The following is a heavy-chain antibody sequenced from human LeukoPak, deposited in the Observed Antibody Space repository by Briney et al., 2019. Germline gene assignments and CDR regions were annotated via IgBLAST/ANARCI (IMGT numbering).Heavy chain of an antibody. V-gene: IGHV3-21*01. CDR2: ISSSSSYI. J-gene: IGHJ4*02. Sequence: GGSLRLSCVASGFTFSSYSMNWVRQAPGKGLEWVSSISSSSSYIYYADSVKGRFTISRDNAKNSLYLQMNSLRAEDTAVYYCARERKAGLDYWGQGTLVTVSS. CDR3: ARERKAGLDY. CDR1: GFTFSSYS. D-gene: IGHD6-19*01.